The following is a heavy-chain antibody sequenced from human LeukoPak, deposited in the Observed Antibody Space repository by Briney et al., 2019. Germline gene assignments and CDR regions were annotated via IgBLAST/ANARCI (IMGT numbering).Heavy chain of an antibody. CDR3: ARRRSKRWLQFYARDAFDI. CDR2: IYYSGST. D-gene: IGHD5-24*01. Sequence: SETLSLTCTVSGGSISSGSISSSYWSWIRQPPGKGLEWIGYIYYSGSTNYNPSLKSRVTISVDTSKNQFSLKLSSVTAADTAVYYCARRRSKRWLQFYARDAFDIWGQGTMVTVSS. V-gene: IGHV4-61*01. CDR1: GGSISSGSISSSY. J-gene: IGHJ3*02.